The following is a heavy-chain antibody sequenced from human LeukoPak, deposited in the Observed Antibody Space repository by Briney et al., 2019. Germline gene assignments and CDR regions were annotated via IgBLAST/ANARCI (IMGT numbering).Heavy chain of an antibody. J-gene: IGHJ4*02. CDR2: INPGGGST. Sequence: GASVKVSCKASGYTFTSYYMHWVRQAPGQGLEWMGIINPGGGSTSYAQKFQGRVTMTRDTSTSTVYMELSSLRSEDTAVYYCARDFGVAAAGPKTNPSLILDYWGQGTLITVSS. CDR3: ARDFGVAAAGPKTNPSLILDY. D-gene: IGHD6-13*01. V-gene: IGHV1-46*01. CDR1: GYTFTSYY.